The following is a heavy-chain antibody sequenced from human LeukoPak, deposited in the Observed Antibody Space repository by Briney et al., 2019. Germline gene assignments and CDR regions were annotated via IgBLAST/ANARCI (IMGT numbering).Heavy chain of an antibody. V-gene: IGHV3-7*03. CDR1: GFPFSDHY. CDR2: IRQDGSKI. CDR3: AKDFVPGGFDAFDI. D-gene: IGHD4-23*01. J-gene: IGHJ3*02. Sequence: GGSLRLSCAASGFPFSDHYMIWIRQAPGKGLEWVANIRQDGSKIYYVDSVKGRFTISRDNAKNSLYLQMNSLRAEDTALYYCAKDFVPGGFDAFDIWGQGTMVTVSS.